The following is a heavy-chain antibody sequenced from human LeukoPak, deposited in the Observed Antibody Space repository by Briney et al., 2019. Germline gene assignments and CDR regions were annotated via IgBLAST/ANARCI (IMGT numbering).Heavy chain of an antibody. J-gene: IGHJ4*02. CDR3: ASNNYDFWSGYYRFDY. CDR2: IYYSEST. V-gene: IGHV4-59*01. D-gene: IGHD3-3*01. Sequence: GSLRLSCAASGFTFSSYAMSWIRQPPGKGLEWIGYIYYSESTNYNPSLKSRVTISVDTSKNQFSLKLSSVTAADTAVYYCASNNYDFWSGYYRFDYWGQGTLVTVSS. CDR1: GFTFSSYA.